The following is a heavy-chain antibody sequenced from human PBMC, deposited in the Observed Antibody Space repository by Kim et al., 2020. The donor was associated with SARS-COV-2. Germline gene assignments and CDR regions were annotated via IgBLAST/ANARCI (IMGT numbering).Heavy chain of an antibody. V-gene: IGHV4-30-2*01. J-gene: IGHJ4*02. D-gene: IGHD3-3*01. Sequence: SETLSLTCGVSGGSFSSSYSYNWIRQPPGKGLEWIGYIYLSGTTYYNPSLNSRVTISVDSSKNQFSLKLNSVTAADTAVYYCARGATIFEPSHFDFWGQG. CDR1: GGSFSSSYS. CDR3: ARGATIFEPSHFDF. CDR2: IYLSGTT.